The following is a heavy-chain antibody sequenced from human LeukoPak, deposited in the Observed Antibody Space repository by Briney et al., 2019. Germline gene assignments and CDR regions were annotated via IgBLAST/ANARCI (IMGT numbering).Heavy chain of an antibody. CDR1: GFTFSSYA. Sequence: GGSLRLSCAASGFTFSSYAMSWVRQAPGKGLEWVSGINWNGGSTGYADSVKGRFTISRDNAKNSLYLQMNSLRAEDTALYYCARGFTVTTDYWGQGTLVTVSS. J-gene: IGHJ4*02. CDR3: ARGFTVTTDY. CDR2: INWNGGST. V-gene: IGHV3-20*04. D-gene: IGHD4-17*01.